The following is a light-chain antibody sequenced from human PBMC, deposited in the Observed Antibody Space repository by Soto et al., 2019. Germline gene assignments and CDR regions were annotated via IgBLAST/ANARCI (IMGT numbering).Light chain of an antibody. CDR2: DAS. Sequence: DIQLTQSPSTLSASVGDRDTIACRASQSISRWLAWYQQKPGKAPKVLIWDASSLHSGVPSRFSGSGSGTEFTLTISSLQPDDFATYYCQQYNGYSTWTFGQGTKVEIK. CDR3: QQYNGYSTWT. CDR1: QSISRW. V-gene: IGKV1-5*01. J-gene: IGKJ1*01.